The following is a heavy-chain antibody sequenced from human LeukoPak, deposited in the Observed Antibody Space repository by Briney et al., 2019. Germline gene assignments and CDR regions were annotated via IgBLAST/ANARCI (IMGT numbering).Heavy chain of an antibody. CDR2: ISGNSGYI. V-gene: IGHV3-11*01. Sequence: NPGGSLRLSCAASGFTFNDYYMSWIRQAPGKGLEWISYISGNSGYIYYADSLMGRFTISRDNAKNSLYLQISTLRAEDTAVSYCARARVQLYNDYHWDFWGRGTLVTVSS. D-gene: IGHD4/OR15-4a*01. J-gene: IGHJ2*01. CDR1: GFTFNDYY. CDR3: ARARVQLYNDYHWDF.